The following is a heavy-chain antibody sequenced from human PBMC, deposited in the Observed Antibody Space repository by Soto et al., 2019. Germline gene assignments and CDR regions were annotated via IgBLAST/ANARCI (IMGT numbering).Heavy chain of an antibody. CDR3: AIRGHSGSFYFDY. Sequence: QVQLVQSGAEVKKPGSSVKVSCKASGGTFSSYAISWVRQAPGQGLEWMGGIIPIFGTANYAQKFQGRVTIVADESTSTAYMALSSLRCEDSAVYYCAIRGHSGSFYFDYGGQGTLVTVSS. CDR1: GGTFSSYA. D-gene: IGHD1-26*01. CDR2: IIPIFGTA. J-gene: IGHJ4*02. V-gene: IGHV1-69*01.